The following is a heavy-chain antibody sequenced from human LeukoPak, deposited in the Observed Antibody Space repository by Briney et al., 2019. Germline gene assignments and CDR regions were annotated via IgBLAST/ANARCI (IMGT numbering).Heavy chain of an antibody. V-gene: IGHV4-34*01. D-gene: IGHD1-1*01. J-gene: IGHJ4*02. Sequence: SETLSLTCAVYGGSFSGYYWSWIRQLPGKGLEWIGEINHSGSTNYNPSLKSRVTISVDTSKNQFSLKLSSVTAADTAVYYCARGRRYPDYWGQGTLVTVSS. CDR2: INHSGST. CDR1: GGSFSGYY. CDR3: ARGRRYPDY.